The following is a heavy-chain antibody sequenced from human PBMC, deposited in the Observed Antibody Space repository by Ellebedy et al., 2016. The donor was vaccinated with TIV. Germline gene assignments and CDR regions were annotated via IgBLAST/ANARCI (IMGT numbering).Heavy chain of an antibody. D-gene: IGHD2-21*02. CDR2: IVGSGA. V-gene: IGHV3-23*01. CDR1: GFTFSSYA. Sequence: GESLNISCAASGFTFSSYAMSWVRQAPGKGLEWVSGIVGSGAEKYADSVKGRFTISRDNSKRTVDLQMRSVRAEDTAVYFCAKDRTSGDGYWVFDSWGQGTMVSVSS. J-gene: IGHJ4*02. CDR3: AKDRTSGDGYWVFDS.